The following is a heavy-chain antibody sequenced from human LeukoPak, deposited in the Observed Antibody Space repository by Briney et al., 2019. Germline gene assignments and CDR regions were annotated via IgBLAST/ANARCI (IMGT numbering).Heavy chain of an antibody. CDR2: IRFDGSDE. CDR1: AFIFSSYG. D-gene: IGHD3-22*01. V-gene: IGHV3-30*02. CDR3: AGDSVNYYDSSGYFDY. J-gene: IGHJ4*02. Sequence: GGSLRLSCAASAFIFSSYGMHWVRQAPGKGLEWVAFIRFDGSDEYYADSMKGRFTISRDNSKNTLYLQMNSLRAEDTAVYYCAGDSVNYYDSSGYFDYWGQGTLVTVSS.